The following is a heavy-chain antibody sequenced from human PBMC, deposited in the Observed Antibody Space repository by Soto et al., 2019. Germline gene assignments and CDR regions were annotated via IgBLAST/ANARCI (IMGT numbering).Heavy chain of an antibody. J-gene: IGHJ4*02. V-gene: IGHV4-61*08. CDR1: GDSVSSAAKA. Sequence: QVQLQESGPGLVKPSETLSLTCNVFGDSVSSAAKAWTWVRQPPGKGLERIANMDYSGRTVYNPSLGGRASMSIEASKNHFSLRLYSVTAADTAVYYCARDRPAMGADYWSRGTLVTVSS. CDR3: ARDRPAMGADY. D-gene: IGHD3-16*01. CDR2: MDYSGRT.